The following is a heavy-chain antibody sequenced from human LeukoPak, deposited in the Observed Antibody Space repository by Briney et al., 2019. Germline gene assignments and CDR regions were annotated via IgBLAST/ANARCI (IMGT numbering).Heavy chain of an antibody. D-gene: IGHD3-3*01. CDR2: ISSSSTYI. CDR1: GFTFSTYS. CDR3: ARDKGTYYDFWSGYSNQYYYYGMDV. V-gene: IGHV3-21*04. J-gene: IGHJ6*02. Sequence: GGSLRLSCAASGFTFSTYSMNWVRQAPGKGLEWVSSISSSSTYIYYADSVKGRFTISRDNAKKSLYLQMNSLRAEDTAVYYCARDKGTYYDFWSGYSNQYYYYGMDVWGQGTTITVSS.